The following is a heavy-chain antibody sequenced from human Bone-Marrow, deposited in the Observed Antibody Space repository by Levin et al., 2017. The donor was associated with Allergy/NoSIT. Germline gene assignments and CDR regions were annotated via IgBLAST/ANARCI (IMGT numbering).Heavy chain of an antibody. CDR1: GGTFSSYA. J-gene: IGHJ6*03. CDR2: IIPIFGTA. V-gene: IGHV1-69*06. Sequence: SVKVSCKASGGTFSSYAISWVRQAPGQGLEWMGGIIPIFGTANYAQKFQGRVTITADKSTSTAYMELSSLRSEDTAVYYCARGAPRITIFGVTPIRYYYYYYMDVWGKGTTVTVSS. D-gene: IGHD3-3*01. CDR3: ARGAPRITIFGVTPIRYYYYYYMDV.